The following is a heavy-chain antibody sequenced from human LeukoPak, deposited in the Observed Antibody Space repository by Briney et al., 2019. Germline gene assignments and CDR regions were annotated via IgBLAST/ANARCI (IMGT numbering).Heavy chain of an antibody. CDR3: ARGRLAYCGGDCLTDAFDI. CDR2: INPTGDST. CDR1: GYTFTSYY. Sequence: ASVKVSCKASGYTFTSYYMHWVRQAPGQGLEWMGLINPTGDSTGYAQKFQGRVTMTRDMSTSTDFMELSSLRSEDTAVYYCARGRLAYCGGDCLTDAFDIWGQGTMVTVSS. V-gene: IGHV1-46*01. D-gene: IGHD2-21*02. J-gene: IGHJ3*02.